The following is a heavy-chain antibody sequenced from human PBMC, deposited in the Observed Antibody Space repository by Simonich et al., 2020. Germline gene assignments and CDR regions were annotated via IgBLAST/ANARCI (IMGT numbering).Heavy chain of an antibody. D-gene: IGHD6-13*01. V-gene: IGHV1-2*02. CDR3: ARSHIAAAGTGYFQH. Sequence: QVQLVQSGAEVKKPGASVKVSCKASGYTFTGYYMHGVRQAPGQVLEVMGWINPNRSCTNNAQKVQGVVTMTRTTSISTAYMELSRLRSDDTAVYYCARSHIAAAGTGYFQHWGQGTLVTVSS. CDR2: INPNRSCT. J-gene: IGHJ1*01. CDR1: GYTFTGYY.